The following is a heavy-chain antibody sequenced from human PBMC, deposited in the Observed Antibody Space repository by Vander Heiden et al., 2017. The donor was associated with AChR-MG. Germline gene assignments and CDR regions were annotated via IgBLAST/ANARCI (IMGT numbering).Heavy chain of an antibody. D-gene: IGHD3-10*01. CDR2: MKQDGSEK. J-gene: IGHJ5*02. CDR1: GFTFSNYW. V-gene: IGHV3-7*01. CDR3: ARGAGVRDWFDP. Sequence: EVQLVESGGGLVQPGGSLRLSCAASGFTFSNYWMSWGRQAPGKGLEWVANMKQDGSEKYYVDSVKGRFTISRDNAKNSLYLQMNSLRAEDTAVYYCARGAGVRDWFDPWGQGTLVTVSS.